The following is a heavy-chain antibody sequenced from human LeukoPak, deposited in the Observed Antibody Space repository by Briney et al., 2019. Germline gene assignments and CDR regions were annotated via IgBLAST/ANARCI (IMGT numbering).Heavy chain of an antibody. CDR1: GFTFSSYG. Sequence: QAGGSLRLSCAASGFTFSSYGMHWVRQAPGKGLEWVAVISYDGSNKYYADSVKGRFTISRDNSKNTLYLQMNSLRAEDTAVYYCAKDDRIKSIAVAGFYYYYGMDVWGQGTTVTVSS. V-gene: IGHV3-30*18. J-gene: IGHJ6*02. D-gene: IGHD6-19*01. CDR3: AKDDRIKSIAVAGFYYYYGMDV. CDR2: ISYDGSNK.